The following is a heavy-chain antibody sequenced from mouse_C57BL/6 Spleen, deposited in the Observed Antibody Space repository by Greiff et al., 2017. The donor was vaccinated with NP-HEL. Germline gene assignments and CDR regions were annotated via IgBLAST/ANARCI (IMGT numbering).Heavy chain of an antibody. J-gene: IGHJ2*01. Sequence: EVQLQESGGGLVKPGGSLKLSCAASGFTFSDYGMHWVRQAPEKGLEWVAYISSGSSTIYYADTVKGRFTISRDNAKNTLFLQMTSLRSEDTAMYYCARPIYYYGSLDYWGQGTTLTVSS. V-gene: IGHV5-17*01. CDR2: ISSGSSTI. D-gene: IGHD1-1*01. CDR3: ARPIYYYGSLDY. CDR1: GFTFSDYG.